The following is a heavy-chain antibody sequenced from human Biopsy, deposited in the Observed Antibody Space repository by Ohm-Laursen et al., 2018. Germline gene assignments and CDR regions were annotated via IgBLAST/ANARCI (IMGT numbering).Heavy chain of an antibody. D-gene: IGHD2-2*01. CDR1: GGTFSSFP. CDR3: ARVEDSTRHWYFDL. CDR2: INTRRGDT. V-gene: IGHV1-18*01. Sequence: ASVKVSCKASGGTFSSFPFNWVRQAPGQGLEWMGWINTRRGDTNYAQKFQGRVTMTRDTSTTTVFMELTSLRSDDTAMYYCARVEDSTRHWYFDLWGRGTQVTVSS. J-gene: IGHJ2*01.